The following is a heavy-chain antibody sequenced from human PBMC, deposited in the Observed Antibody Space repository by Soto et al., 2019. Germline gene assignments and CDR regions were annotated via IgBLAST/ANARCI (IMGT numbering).Heavy chain of an antibody. CDR1: GFTFSNYW. V-gene: IGHV3-7*01. CDR3: ASFAYYDYIWGSYLEY. J-gene: IGHJ4*02. Sequence: GGCLRLSCSGLGFTFSNYWMSWVRQAAGKGLEWEANIKQDGSEKYYVDSVEERFTISRDNAKNSLLLQMNSLRAEDTAVYYCASFAYYDYIWGSYLEYWGQGTLVTVSS. CDR2: IKQDGSEK. D-gene: IGHD3-16*02.